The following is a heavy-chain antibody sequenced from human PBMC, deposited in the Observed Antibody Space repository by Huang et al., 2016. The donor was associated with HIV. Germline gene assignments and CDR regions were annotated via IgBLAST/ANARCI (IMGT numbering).Heavy chain of an antibody. CDR1: GGPFISYA. J-gene: IGHJ5*02. CDR3: AREAAGSGNDYISRFDH. D-gene: IGHD5-12*01. V-gene: IGHV1-69*01. Sequence: QVRLVQSGAEVKKPGSSVRIYCRASGGPFISYAFTGVRQVPGQGLGWRGQIIPSFGSASLAQKFRGRVASTADDSTSTVYMELRSLRSQDTAIYYCAREAAGSGNDYISRFDHWGQGTLVTVSS. CDR2: IIPSFGSA.